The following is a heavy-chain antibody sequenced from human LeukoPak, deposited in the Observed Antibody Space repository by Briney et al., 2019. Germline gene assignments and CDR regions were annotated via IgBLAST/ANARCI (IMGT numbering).Heavy chain of an antibody. CDR2: IIPIFGTA. J-gene: IGHJ3*02. CDR3: ARVRATVTTSAFDI. CDR1: GGTFSSYA. V-gene: IGHV1-69*13. D-gene: IGHD4-17*01. Sequence: SVTVSCKASGGTFSSYAISWVGQAPGQGVEWMGGIIPIFGTANYAQKFQGRVTITADESTSTAYMELSSLRSEDTAVYYCARVRATVTTSAFDIWGQGTMVTVSS.